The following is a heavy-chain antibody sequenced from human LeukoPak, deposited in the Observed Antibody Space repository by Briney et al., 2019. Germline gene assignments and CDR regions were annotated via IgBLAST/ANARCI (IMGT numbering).Heavy chain of an antibody. J-gene: IGHJ1*01. CDR3: ARDSSGWDEYFQH. D-gene: IGHD6-19*01. Sequence: PSQTLSLTCTVSGGSISSGSYYWSWIRQPAGKGLEWIGRIYTSGSTNYNPSFKSRVTISVDTSKNQFSLKLSSVTAADTAVYYCARDSSGWDEYFQHWGQGTLVTVSS. CDR1: GGSISSGSYY. V-gene: IGHV4-61*02. CDR2: IYTSGST.